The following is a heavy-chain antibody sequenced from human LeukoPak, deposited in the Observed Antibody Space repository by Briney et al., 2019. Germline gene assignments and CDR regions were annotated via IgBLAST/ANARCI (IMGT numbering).Heavy chain of an antibody. CDR1: GFTLSSYA. Sequence: GGSLRLSCAASGFTLSSYAMSWVRQAPGKGLEWVANINQDGSEEYYVDSVKGRFTISRDNVKNSLYLQMNSLRAEDTAVYYCARAYDYLWGSYRLYYFDYWGQGTLVIVSS. CDR3: ARAYDYLWGSYRLYYFDY. D-gene: IGHD3-16*02. J-gene: IGHJ4*02. V-gene: IGHV3-7*04. CDR2: INQDGSEE.